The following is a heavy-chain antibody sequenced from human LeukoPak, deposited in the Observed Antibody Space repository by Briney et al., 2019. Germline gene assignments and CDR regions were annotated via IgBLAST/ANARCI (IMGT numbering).Heavy chain of an antibody. V-gene: IGHV3-9*01. CDR2: ISWNSGSI. J-gene: IGHJ4*02. CDR3: ARLGESTTDFDY. Sequence: GRSLRLSCAASGFTFDDYAMHWVRQAPGKGLEWVSGISWNSGSIGYADSVKGRFTISRDNAKNSLYLQMNSLRAEDTAVYYCARLGESTTDFDYWGQGTLVTVSS. CDR1: GFTFDDYA. D-gene: IGHD1-14*01.